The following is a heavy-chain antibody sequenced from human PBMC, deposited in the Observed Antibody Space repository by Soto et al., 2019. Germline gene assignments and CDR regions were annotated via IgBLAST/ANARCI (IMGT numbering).Heavy chain of an antibody. J-gene: IGHJ6*02. V-gene: IGHV3-30*03. CDR3: ARYKKEVRGVIISFYYGMDV. CDR1: GLTFNRHG. CDR2: ISYDGRSK. D-gene: IGHD3-10*01. Sequence: GGSLRLSCVASGLTFNRHGMHWVRQAPGKGLEWVALISYDGRSKYYLDSVKGRFTISRDNSKSTLYLQMNTLRPEDTAVYYCARYKKEVRGVIISFYYGMDVWGQGTTVTVSS.